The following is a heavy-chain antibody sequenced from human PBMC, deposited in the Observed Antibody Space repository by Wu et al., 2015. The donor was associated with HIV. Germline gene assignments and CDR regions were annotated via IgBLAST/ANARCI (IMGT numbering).Heavy chain of an antibody. CDR2: ISAYNGNT. J-gene: IGHJ6*03. D-gene: IGHD3-10*01. Sequence: QVQLVQSGAEVKKPGASVKVSCKASGYSFTSYGISWVRQAPGQGLEWMGWISAYNGNTSYAQKFQGRVTMTTDTSTSTAYMELRSLRSDDTAVYYCARGGARPRVSYYYYYYMDVWGRGTTGHRLL. V-gene: IGHV1-18*01. CDR3: ARGGARPRVSYYYYYYMDV. CDR1: GYSFTSYG.